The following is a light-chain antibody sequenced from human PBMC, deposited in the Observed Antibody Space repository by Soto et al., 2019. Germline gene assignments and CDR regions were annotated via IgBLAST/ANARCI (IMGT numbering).Light chain of an antibody. CDR2: GAS. V-gene: IGKV3-20*01. J-gene: IGKJ2*01. CDR1: QSITSSY. Sequence: EIVLTQSPGTLSLSPGERATLSCRASQSITSSYLAWYQQKPGQAPRLLIYGASRRATDIPDRFSGSGSGTDFTLTISRLEPEDFAVYYCQLDDSSSYTFGQGTKVDIK. CDR3: QLDDSSSYT.